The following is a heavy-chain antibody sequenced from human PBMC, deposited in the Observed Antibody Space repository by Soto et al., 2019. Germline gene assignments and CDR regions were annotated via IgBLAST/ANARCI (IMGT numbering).Heavy chain of an antibody. CDR3: ARDQAGEWFGELSRGGMDV. CDR2: IIPIFGTA. V-gene: IGHV1-69*13. J-gene: IGHJ6*02. CDR1: GGTFSSYA. Sequence: SVKVSCKASGGTFSSYAISWVRQAPGQGLEWMGGIIPIFGTANYAQKFQGRVTITADESTSTAYMELSSLRSEDTAVYYCARDQAGEWFGELSRGGMDVWGQGTTVTVSS. D-gene: IGHD3-10*01.